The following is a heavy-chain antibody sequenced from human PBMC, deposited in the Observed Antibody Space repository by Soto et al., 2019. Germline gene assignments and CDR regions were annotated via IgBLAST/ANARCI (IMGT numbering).Heavy chain of an antibody. CDR3: ARMVTWFDP. CDR2: IYYSGST. J-gene: IGHJ5*02. D-gene: IGHD2-15*01. V-gene: IGHV4-31*03. CDR1: GGSISNGGYY. Sequence: SEALSPTCTVSGGSISNGGYYLSWIRQQPGNGLEWIGYIYYSGSTYYNPSLKSRVTISVDTSKNQFSLKLSSVTAADTAVYYCARMVTWFDPWGQGTLVTVSS.